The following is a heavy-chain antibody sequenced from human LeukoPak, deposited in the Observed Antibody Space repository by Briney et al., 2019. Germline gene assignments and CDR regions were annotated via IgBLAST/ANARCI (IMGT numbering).Heavy chain of an antibody. CDR3: ARVGRDGYNYWGPFDY. V-gene: IGHV1-69*06. J-gene: IGHJ4*02. CDR2: IIPIFGTA. D-gene: IGHD5-24*01. Sequence: GPTVKVSCKASGYTFTGYYMHWVRQAPGQGLEWMGGIIPIFGTANYAQKFQGRVTITADKSTSTAYMELSSLRSEDTAVYYCARVGRDGYNYWGPFDYWGQGTLVTVSS. CDR1: GYTFTGYY.